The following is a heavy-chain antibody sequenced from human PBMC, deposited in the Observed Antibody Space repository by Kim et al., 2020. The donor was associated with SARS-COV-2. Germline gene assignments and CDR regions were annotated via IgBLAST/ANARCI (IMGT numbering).Heavy chain of an antibody. J-gene: IGHJ4*02. Sequence: SETLSLTCTVSGGSISSGGYYWSWIRQHPGKGLEWIGYIYYSGSTYYNPSLKSRVTISVDTSKNQFSLKLSSVTAADTAVYYCARGHGYDFWSGYPRDDYFDYWGQGTLVTVSS. CDR1: GGSISSGGYY. CDR2: IYYSGST. D-gene: IGHD3-3*01. V-gene: IGHV4-31*03. CDR3: ARGHGYDFWSGYPRDDYFDY.